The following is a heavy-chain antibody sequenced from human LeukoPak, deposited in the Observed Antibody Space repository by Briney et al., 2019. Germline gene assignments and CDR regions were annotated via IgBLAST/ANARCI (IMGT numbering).Heavy chain of an antibody. V-gene: IGHV4-39*07. CDR1: SGSISTSNYY. CDR2: IFYSGST. D-gene: IGHD5-18*01. Sequence: SETLSLTCTVSSGSISTSNYYWGWVRQPPGKALEWIGNIFYSGSTYCSPSLKSRVTISLDTSKNQFSLKLSSVTAADTAVYYCARDYQGGYGDKTVDYWGQGTLVTVSS. CDR3: ARDYQGGYGDKTVDY. J-gene: IGHJ4*02.